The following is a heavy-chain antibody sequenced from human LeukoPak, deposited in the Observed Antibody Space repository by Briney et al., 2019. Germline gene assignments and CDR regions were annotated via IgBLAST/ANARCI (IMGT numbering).Heavy chain of an antibody. CDR2: IYYSGST. D-gene: IGHD2-21*02. CDR3: ARLGYCGGDCYYDAFDI. V-gene: IGHV4-59*08. CDR1: GGSISSYY. J-gene: IGHJ3*02. Sequence: TTSETLSLTCTVSGGSISSYYWSWIRQPPGKGLEWIGYIYYSGSTNYNPSLKSRVTISVDTSKNQFSLKLSSVTAADTAVYYCARLGYCGGDCYYDAFDIWGQGTMVTVSS.